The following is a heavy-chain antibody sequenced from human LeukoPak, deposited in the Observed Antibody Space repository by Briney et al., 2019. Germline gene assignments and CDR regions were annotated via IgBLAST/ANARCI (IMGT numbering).Heavy chain of an antibody. CDR1: GFTFSGSA. CDR2: IRSKANSYAT. D-gene: IGHD6-19*01. J-gene: IGHJ4*02. V-gene: IGHV3-73*01. Sequence: GGSLRLSCAASGFTFSGSAMHWVCQASGKGLEWVGRIRSKANSYATAYAASVKGRFTISRDNSNNTLYVQMNSLRPEDTAVYPCPKDATSGWYGPHDYWGQGTLVTVSS. CDR3: PKDATSGWYGPHDY.